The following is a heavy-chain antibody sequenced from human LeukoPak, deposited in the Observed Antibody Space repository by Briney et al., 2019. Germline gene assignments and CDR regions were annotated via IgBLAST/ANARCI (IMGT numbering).Heavy chain of an antibody. CDR3: ARGDYYDFWSSPLAFDI. J-gene: IGHJ3*02. CDR1: GGSISSYY. Sequence: PSETLSLTCIVSGGSISSYYWSWIRQPAGKGLEWIGRIYTSGSTNYNPSLKSRVTMSVDTSKNQFSLKLSSVTAADTAVYYCARGDYYDFWSSPLAFDIWGQGTMVTVSS. D-gene: IGHD3-3*01. CDR2: IYTSGST. V-gene: IGHV4-4*07.